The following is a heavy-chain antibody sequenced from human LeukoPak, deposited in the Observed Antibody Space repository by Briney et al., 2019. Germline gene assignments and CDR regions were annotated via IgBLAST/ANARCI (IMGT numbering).Heavy chain of an antibody. CDR3: ARVGSSSWYPHYYYYGMDV. D-gene: IGHD6-13*01. CDR2: ISSSSSYI. Sequence: GGSLRLSCAASGFTFSSYSMNWVRQAPGKGLEWVSSISSSSSYIYYADSVKGRFTIPRDNAKNSLYLQMNSLRAEDTAVYYCARVGSSSWYPHYYYYGMDVWGQGTTVTVSS. J-gene: IGHJ6*02. V-gene: IGHV3-21*01. CDR1: GFTFSSYS.